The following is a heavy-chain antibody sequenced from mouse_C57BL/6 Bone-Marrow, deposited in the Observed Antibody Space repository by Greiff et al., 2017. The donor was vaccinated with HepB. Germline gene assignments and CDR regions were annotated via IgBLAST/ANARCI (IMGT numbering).Heavy chain of an antibody. Sequence: VQLQESGPELVKPGASVKISCKASGYAFSSSWMNWVKQRPGKGLEWIGRIYPGDGDTNYNGKFKGKATLTADKSSSTAYMQLSSLTSEDSAVYFCARWDYYYEGYYAMDYWGQGTSVTVSS. CDR2: IYPGDGDT. CDR1: GYAFSSSW. CDR3: ARWDYYYEGYYAMDY. D-gene: IGHD1-1*01. V-gene: IGHV1-82*01. J-gene: IGHJ4*01.